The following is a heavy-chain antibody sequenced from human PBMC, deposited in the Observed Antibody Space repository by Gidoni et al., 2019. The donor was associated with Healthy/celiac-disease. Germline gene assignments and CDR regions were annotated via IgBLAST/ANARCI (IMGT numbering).Heavy chain of an antibody. Sequence: QLQLQESGPGLVKPSETLSLTCTVSGGSISSSSYYWGWIRQPPGKGLEWIGSIYYSGSTYYNPSLKSRVTISVDTSKNQFSLKLSSVTAADTAVYYCARDQKWEDYFDYWGQGTLVTVSS. D-gene: IGHD1-26*01. CDR1: GGSISSSSYY. J-gene: IGHJ4*02. CDR2: IYYSGST. CDR3: ARDQKWEDYFDY. V-gene: IGHV4-39*07.